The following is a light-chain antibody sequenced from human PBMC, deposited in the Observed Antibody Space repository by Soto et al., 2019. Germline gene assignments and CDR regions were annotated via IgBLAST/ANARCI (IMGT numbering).Light chain of an antibody. CDR2: HVT. V-gene: IGLV2-14*01. J-gene: IGLJ1*01. Sequence: QSVLTQPASMSGSLGQSITISCSGTSSDVGAYNYVSWYQQYPGKAPKLMIYHVTDRPSGVSNRFSGSKSGNTASLTISGLQAEDEADYYCCSYTPSNTFVFGTGTKVTVX. CDR3: CSYTPSNTFV. CDR1: SSDVGAYNY.